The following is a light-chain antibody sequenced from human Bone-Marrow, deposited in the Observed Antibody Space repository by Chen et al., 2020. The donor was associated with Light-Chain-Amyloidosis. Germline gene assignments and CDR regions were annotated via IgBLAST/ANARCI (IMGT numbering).Light chain of an antibody. V-gene: IGLV3-25*03. CDR2: RDT. Sequence: SYELTQPPSVSVSPGQTARIPCPGDVLPTKYAYWYQQNPGQAPVLVIHRDTERPSGISERFSGSSSGTTATLTISGVQAEDEADYHCQSAYSSGTYEVIFGGGTKLTVL. CDR1: VLPTKY. CDR3: QSAYSSGTYEVI. J-gene: IGLJ2*01.